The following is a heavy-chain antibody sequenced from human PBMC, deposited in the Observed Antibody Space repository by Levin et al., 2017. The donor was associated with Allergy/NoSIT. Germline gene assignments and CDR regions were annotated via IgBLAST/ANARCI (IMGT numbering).Heavy chain of an antibody. Sequence: GGSLRLSCVASGFTFSNYWLSWVRQAPGKGLEWVANIKQDGREKYYVDSVKGRFTISRDNAKNSLYLQMNSLRAEDTAVYYCARENPIVGATDFDYWGQGTLATVSS. J-gene: IGHJ4*02. CDR3: ARENPIVGATDFDY. D-gene: IGHD1-26*01. V-gene: IGHV3-7*01. CDR1: GFTFSNYW. CDR2: IKQDGREK.